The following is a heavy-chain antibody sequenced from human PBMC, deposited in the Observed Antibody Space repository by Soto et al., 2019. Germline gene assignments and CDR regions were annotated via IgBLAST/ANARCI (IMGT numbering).Heavy chain of an antibody. CDR1: GYTFTSYC. D-gene: IGHD5-18*01. Sequence: QVQLVQSGAEVKKPGASVKVSCKASGYTFTSYCISWVRQAPGQGLEWMGWISAYNGNTNYAQKLQGRVTMTTDTSTSTAYMELRSLRSDDTAVYYCARVKYSPPYYYYSGMDVWGQGTTVTVSS. J-gene: IGHJ6*02. V-gene: IGHV1-18*01. CDR2: ISAYNGNT. CDR3: ARVKYSPPYYYYSGMDV.